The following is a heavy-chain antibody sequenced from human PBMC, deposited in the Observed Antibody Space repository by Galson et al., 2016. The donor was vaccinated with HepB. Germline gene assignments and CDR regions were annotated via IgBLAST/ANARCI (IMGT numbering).Heavy chain of an antibody. CDR1: GFTFTTHG. CDR3: ARGPTSYFYGMDV. CDR2: IASDGGNK. J-gene: IGHJ6*02. Sequence: SLRLSCAASGFTFTTHGMHWVRQAPGQGLEWVAVIASDGGNKYYSQSVKGRFTITRNTSKNTLYLQMNSLRADDRAVYYCARGPTSYFYGMDVWGQGTTVTVSS. V-gene: IGHV3-30*03.